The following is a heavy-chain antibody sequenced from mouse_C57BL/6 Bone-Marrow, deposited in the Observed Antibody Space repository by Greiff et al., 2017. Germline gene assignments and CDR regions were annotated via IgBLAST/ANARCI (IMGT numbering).Heavy chain of an antibody. V-gene: IGHV1-59*01. D-gene: IGHD2-3*01. CDR3: ARTFDGYYWRDYAMDY. CDR1: GYTFTSYW. Sequence: VQLQQPGAELVRPGTSVKLSCKASGYTFTSYWMHWVKQRPGQGLEWIGVIDPSDSYTNYNQKFKGKATLTVDTSSSTAYMQLSSLTSEDSAVYYCARTFDGYYWRDYAMDYWGQGTSVTVSS. CDR2: IDPSDSYT. J-gene: IGHJ4*01.